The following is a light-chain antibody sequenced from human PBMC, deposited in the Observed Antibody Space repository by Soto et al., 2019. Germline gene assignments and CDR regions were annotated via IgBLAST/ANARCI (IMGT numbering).Light chain of an antibody. V-gene: IGKV3-20*01. CDR1: QSVSSSY. Sequence: EIVLTQSPGTLSLSTGERATLSCRASQSVSSSYLAWYQQKPGQAPRLLIYGASSRATGIPDRCSGSGAGTDFSLTISSLEPEDFAVYYCQQYGSSAMYTFGQGTKLEIK. J-gene: IGKJ2*01. CDR3: QQYGSSAMYT. CDR2: GAS.